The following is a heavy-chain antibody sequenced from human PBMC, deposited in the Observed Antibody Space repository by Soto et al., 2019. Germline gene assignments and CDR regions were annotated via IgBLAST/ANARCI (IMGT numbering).Heavy chain of an antibody. D-gene: IGHD3-10*01. J-gene: IGHJ6*03. CDR3: AREGVLLWFGERDYYYMDV. CDR1: GYTFTSYA. V-gene: IGHV1-3*01. CDR2: INAGNGNT. Sequence: ASVKVSCKASGYTFTSYAMHWVRQAPGQRLEWMGWINAGNGNTKYSQKFQGRVTISRDTSASTAYMELSSLTSEDTAVYYCAREGVLLWFGERDYYYMDVWGKGTTVTVSS.